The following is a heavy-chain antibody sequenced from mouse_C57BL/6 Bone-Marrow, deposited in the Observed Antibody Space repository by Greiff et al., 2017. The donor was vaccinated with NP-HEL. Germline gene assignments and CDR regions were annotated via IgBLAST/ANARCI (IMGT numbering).Heavy chain of an antibody. CDR3: ARDHYYGSPLYWYFDV. J-gene: IGHJ1*03. D-gene: IGHD1-1*01. CDR2: ISYDGSN. CDR1: GYSITSGYY. Sequence: DVKLQESGPGLVKPSQSLSLTCSVTGYSITSGYYWNWIRQFPGNKLEWMGYISYDGSNNYNPSLKNRISITRDTSKNQFFLKLNSVTTEDTATYYCARDHYYGSPLYWYFDVWGTGTTVTVSS. V-gene: IGHV3-6*01.